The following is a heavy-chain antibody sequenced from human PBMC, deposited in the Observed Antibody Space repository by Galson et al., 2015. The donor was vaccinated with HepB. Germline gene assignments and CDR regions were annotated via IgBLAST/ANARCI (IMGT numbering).Heavy chain of an antibody. CDR3: ERGVLDRAEDSSGYSYNRLES. Sequence: SLRLSCAASGFRLDDYAMHWVRQAPGKGLEWVSGISWNRGRIGYADSVTGRVTISADRDNKSLFLQMKMLSAEDTALYYYERGVLDRAEDSSGYSYNRLESRGQGNLVTVSS. V-gene: IGHV3-9*01. J-gene: IGHJ5*01. CDR1: GFRLDDYA. CDR2: ISWNRGRI. D-gene: IGHD3-9*01.